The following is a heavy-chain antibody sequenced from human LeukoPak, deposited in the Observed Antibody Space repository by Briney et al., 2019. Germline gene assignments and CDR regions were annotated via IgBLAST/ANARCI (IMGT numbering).Heavy chain of an antibody. CDR2: INQHGGEE. Sequence: PGGSLRLSCVASGSSFSSHWMSWVRQAPGKGLEWVANINQHGGEEYYVDSAKGRFTVSRDNAKNSLYLQVNSLRVEDTAVYFCARDGVAPGIYFDSWGQGTLVTVSS. CDR3: ARDGVAPGIYFDS. J-gene: IGHJ4*02. D-gene: IGHD2-2*01. CDR1: GSSFSSHW. V-gene: IGHV3-7*05.